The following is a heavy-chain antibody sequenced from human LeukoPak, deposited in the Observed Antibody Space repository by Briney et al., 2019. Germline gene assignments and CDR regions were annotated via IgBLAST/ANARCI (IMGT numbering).Heavy chain of an antibody. CDR3: ARAGYVNYYDRSGYYSRGICNY. Sequence: GGSLRLSCAATGFTFSSYSMNWVRQAPGKGLEWVSSISSSSSYIYYADSVKGRFTISRDNAKNSLYLQMNSLRAEDTAVYYCARAGYVNYYDRSGYYSRGICNYWGQGTLVTVSS. J-gene: IGHJ4*02. CDR1: GFTFSSYS. CDR2: ISSSSSYI. V-gene: IGHV3-21*01. D-gene: IGHD3-22*01.